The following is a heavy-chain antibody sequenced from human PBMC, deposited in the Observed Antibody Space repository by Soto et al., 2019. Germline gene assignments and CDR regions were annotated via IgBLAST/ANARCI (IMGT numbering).Heavy chain of an antibody. CDR2: ISHDGINK. D-gene: IGHD6-19*01. CDR1: GFSFSSYA. V-gene: IGHV3-30-3*01. Sequence: QVRLVESGGGVVQPGRSLRLSCTASGFSFSSYAMYWFRQPPGKGLEWVAVISHDGINKHYADSVKGRVTVSRDNSNHSLDLQLNSLRGEATAMYYCARDMYSSDYFVKWFEPWGQGTLGTVSS. J-gene: IGHJ5*02. CDR3: ARDMYSSDYFVKWFEP.